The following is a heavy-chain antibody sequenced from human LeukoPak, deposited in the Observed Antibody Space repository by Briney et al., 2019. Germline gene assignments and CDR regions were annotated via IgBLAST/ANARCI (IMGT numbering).Heavy chain of an antibody. CDR2: ISSSSSYI. Sequence: GGSLRLSCAASGFTFRGYAMSWVRQAPGKGLEWVSSISSSSSYIYYADSVKGRFTISRDNAKNSLYLQMNSLRAEDTAVYYCARGPDDYGDYSWFDPWGQGTLVTVSS. D-gene: IGHD4-17*01. CDR3: ARGPDDYGDYSWFDP. CDR1: GFTFRGYA. J-gene: IGHJ5*02. V-gene: IGHV3-21*01.